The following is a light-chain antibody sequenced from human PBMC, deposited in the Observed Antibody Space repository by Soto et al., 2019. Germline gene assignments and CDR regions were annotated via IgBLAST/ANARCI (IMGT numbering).Light chain of an antibody. CDR3: QSFDKYLSAVV. Sequence: QSALTQPASVSGSPGQSITISCTGTSSDVGGYDYVSWYQQHPDKAPKLMIYGVSDRPSGVSNRFSGSKSGTSASLAISGLQAEDEADYYCQSFDKYLSAVVFGGGTKLTVL. CDR2: GVS. J-gene: IGLJ2*01. CDR1: SSDVGGYDY. V-gene: IGLV2-14*01.